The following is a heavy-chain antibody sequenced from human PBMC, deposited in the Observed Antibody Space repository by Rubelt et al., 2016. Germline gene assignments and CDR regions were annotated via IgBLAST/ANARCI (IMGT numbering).Heavy chain of an antibody. J-gene: IGHJ6*02. CDR2: ISGGGGST. CDR3: AKGRTATSKVYGLDI. V-gene: IGHV3-23*01. D-gene: IGHD2-2*01. Sequence: QAPGKGLEWVSSISGGGGSTYYADSVKGRFTISRDNSKNTLDLQMNSLRAEDTAVYYCAKGRTATSKVYGLDIWGQGTTVTVSS.